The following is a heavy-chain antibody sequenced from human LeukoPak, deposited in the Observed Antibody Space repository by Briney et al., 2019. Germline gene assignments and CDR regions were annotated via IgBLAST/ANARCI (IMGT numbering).Heavy chain of an antibody. CDR1: GFSFSSYS. Sequence: PGGSLRLSCAASGFSFSSYSMNCVRQAPGKGLEWISYISSRSSSIYYADSVRGRFTISRDNAKNSLYLQMNSLRAEDTAVYYCARDKTTVTTGNWFDPWGQGTLVTVSS. J-gene: IGHJ5*02. CDR3: ARDKTTVTTGNWFDP. D-gene: IGHD4-17*01. CDR2: ISSRSSSI. V-gene: IGHV3-48*04.